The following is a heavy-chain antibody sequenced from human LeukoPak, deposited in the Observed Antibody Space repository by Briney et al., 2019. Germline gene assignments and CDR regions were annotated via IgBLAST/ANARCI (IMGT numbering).Heavy chain of an antibody. CDR1: GFTFSSYW. CDR2: IKQDGSEK. Sequence: GGSLRLSCAASGFTFSSYWMSWVRQAPGKGLEWVANIKQDGSEKYYVDSVKGRFTISRDNSKSTLYLQMNSLRAEDTAVYYCAKAQDGDYVDYWGQGTLVTVSS. D-gene: IGHD4-17*01. V-gene: IGHV3-7*01. CDR3: AKAQDGDYVDY. J-gene: IGHJ4*02.